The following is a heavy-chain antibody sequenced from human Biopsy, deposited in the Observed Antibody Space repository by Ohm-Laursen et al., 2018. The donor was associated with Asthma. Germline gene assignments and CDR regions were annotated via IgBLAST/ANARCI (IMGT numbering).Heavy chain of an antibody. CDR2: VNTGNGDT. V-gene: IGHV1-3*04. CDR3: ARTYYDFLTGQVKDVFGV. CDR1: GYNFISFA. Sequence: ATVKISCKASGYNFISFAIHWVRQTPGQRLEWMGWVNTGNGDTKYSQKFQGRVTITRDTSASTAYMELRSLRSEDTATYYCARTYYDFLTGQVKDVFGVWGQGTMVTVSS. D-gene: IGHD3-9*01. J-gene: IGHJ3*01.